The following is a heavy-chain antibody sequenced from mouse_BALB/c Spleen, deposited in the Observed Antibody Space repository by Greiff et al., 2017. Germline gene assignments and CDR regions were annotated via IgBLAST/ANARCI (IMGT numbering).Heavy chain of an antibody. V-gene: IGHV5-6-5*01. Sequence: EVKLQESGGGLVKPGGSLKLSCAASGFTFSSYAMSWVRQTPEKRLEWVASISSGGSTYYPDSVKGRFTISRDNARNILYLQMSSLRSEDTAMYYCAREGNGNYGGFAYWGQGTLVTVSA. CDR1: GFTFSSYA. CDR3: AREGNGNYGGFAY. J-gene: IGHJ3*01. D-gene: IGHD2-1*01. CDR2: ISSGGST.